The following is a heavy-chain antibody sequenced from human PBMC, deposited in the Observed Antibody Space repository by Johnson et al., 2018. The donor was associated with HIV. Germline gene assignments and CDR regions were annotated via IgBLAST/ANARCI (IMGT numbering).Heavy chain of an antibody. J-gene: IGHJ3*02. V-gene: IGHV3-30*04. CDR2: ISYDGSNK. CDR1: GFTFSSYT. CDR3: ARSWGSVDILTALRGAFDS. Sequence: QVQLVESGGGVVQPGRSLRLSCAASGFTFSSYTMHWVRQAPGKGLEWVAVISYDGSNKYYADSVKGRFTISRDNSKNTLYLQMNSLRAEDTAVHYCARSWGSVDILTALRGAFDSWGQGTMVTVSS. D-gene: IGHD3-9*01.